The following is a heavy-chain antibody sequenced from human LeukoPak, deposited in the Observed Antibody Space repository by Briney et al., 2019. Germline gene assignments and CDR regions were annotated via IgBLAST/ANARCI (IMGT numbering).Heavy chain of an antibody. Sequence: SETLSLTCAVYGGSFSGYYWSWIRQPPGKGLEWIGEISHSGSTNYNPSLKSRVTISVDTSKNQFSLKLSSVTAADTAVYYCARGRSSGWYGGHWFDPWGQGTLVTVS. CDR1: GGSFSGYY. J-gene: IGHJ5*02. D-gene: IGHD6-19*01. CDR2: ISHSGST. CDR3: ARGRSSGWYGGHWFDP. V-gene: IGHV4-34*01.